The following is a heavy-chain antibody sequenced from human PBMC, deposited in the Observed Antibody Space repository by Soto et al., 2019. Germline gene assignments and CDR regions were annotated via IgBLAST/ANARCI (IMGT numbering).Heavy chain of an antibody. Sequence: GESLKNSCRASGYSFTSYWIGSVRQMTGKGLEWMGIIHPGDSDTRYSPSFQGQVTISADKSISTAYLQWSSLKASDTAIYYCARPMYSGWHSAVGYWGQGTLVTVSS. CDR2: IHPGDSDT. CDR3: ARPMYSGWHSAVGY. J-gene: IGHJ4*02. V-gene: IGHV5-51*01. CDR1: GYSFTSYW. D-gene: IGHD6-19*01.